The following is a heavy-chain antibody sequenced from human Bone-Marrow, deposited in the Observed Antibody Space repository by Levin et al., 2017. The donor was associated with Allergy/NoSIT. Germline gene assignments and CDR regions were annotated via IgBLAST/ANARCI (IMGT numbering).Heavy chain of an antibody. J-gene: IGHJ4*02. Sequence: SETLSLTCAISGASVSGNSAAWNWIRQSPSRGLEWLGRTYYRSKWYNDYAVSVKSRITINPDTSKNQFSLQLNSVTPEDTAVYYCARDSPKPKYSSSWDVGEAWGGYFDYWGQGTLVTVSS. D-gene: IGHD6-13*01. CDR1: GASVSGNSAA. CDR2: TYYRSKWYN. CDR3: ARDSPKPKYSSSWDVGEAWGGYFDY. V-gene: IGHV6-1*01.